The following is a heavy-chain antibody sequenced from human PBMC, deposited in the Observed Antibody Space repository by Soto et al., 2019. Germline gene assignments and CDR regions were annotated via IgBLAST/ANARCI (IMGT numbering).Heavy chain of an antibody. CDR2: INPDNGNT. V-gene: IGHV1-3*01. Sequence: LVQSGAEVKKPGASVRVSCEASGYIFGDYPIHWVPQAPGQSLAWMGWINPDNGNTKYSQQFQGRVTLTRDTFASTASMELSSLGSEDTAVYYCATTEQTIVVVATIGEAFDVWGQGTLVTVSS. CDR1: GYIFGDYP. CDR3: ATTEQTIVVVATIGEAFDV. D-gene: IGHD2-15*01. J-gene: IGHJ3*01.